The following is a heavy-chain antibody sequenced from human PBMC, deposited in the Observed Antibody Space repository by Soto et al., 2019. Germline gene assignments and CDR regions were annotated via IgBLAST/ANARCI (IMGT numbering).Heavy chain of an antibody. V-gene: IGHV3-30-3*01. CDR2: ISYDGNDK. J-gene: IGHJ4*02. Sequence: GGSLRLSCAASGFTFSSYAMHWVRQAPGKGLEWVTVISYDGNDKHYADCVKGRFTISRDNSKNTLFLEMNSLRAEDTAVYYCARDQNYIAAYFFDSWGQGTLVTVSS. D-gene: IGHD6-13*01. CDR3: ARDQNYIAAYFFDS. CDR1: GFTFSSYA.